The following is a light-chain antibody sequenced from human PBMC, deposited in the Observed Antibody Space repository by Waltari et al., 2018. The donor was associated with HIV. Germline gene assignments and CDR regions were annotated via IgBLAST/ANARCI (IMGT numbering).Light chain of an antibody. CDR3: QQYNDWPPLT. Sequence: EIVMTQSPATLSVSPGERATLSCRASQSVSSNLAWYQQKPGQAPRLLIDGASTRATGIPARFSGSGSGTEFTLTISSLQSEDFALYYCQQYNDWPPLTFGGGTKVEIK. J-gene: IGKJ4*01. CDR2: GAS. CDR1: QSVSSN. V-gene: IGKV3-15*01.